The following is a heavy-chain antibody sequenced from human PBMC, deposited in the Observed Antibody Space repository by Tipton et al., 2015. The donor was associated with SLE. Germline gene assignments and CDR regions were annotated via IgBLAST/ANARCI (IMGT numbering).Heavy chain of an antibody. V-gene: IGHV4-59*12. D-gene: IGHD3/OR15-3a*01. Sequence: TLSLTCTVSGGSISGYYWSWIRQPPGKGLEWIGYIYYSGSTIYNPSLMSRVSISWDTSGNQFSLNLMSVTAADTAVYYCARAPGLERDYSYYYYMDVWGKGTTVTVSS. CDR2: IYYSGST. CDR3: ARAPGLERDYSYYYYMDV. CDR1: GGSISGYY. J-gene: IGHJ6*03.